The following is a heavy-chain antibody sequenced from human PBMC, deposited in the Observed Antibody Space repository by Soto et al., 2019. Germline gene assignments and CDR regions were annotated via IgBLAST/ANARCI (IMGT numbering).Heavy chain of an antibody. J-gene: IGHJ6*02. CDR1: GFSFGRYG. CDR2: VSYDGRNR. V-gene: IGHV3-30*03. CDR3: AREYLDHGPDV. Sequence: PGGSLRLSCVGSGFSFGRYGIHWVRQAPGKGLEWVAWVSYDGRNRNYADSLKARLTISRDNSKDTAFLQMNSLGPDDTSVYYCAREYLDHGPDVWDQGTSVTVSS.